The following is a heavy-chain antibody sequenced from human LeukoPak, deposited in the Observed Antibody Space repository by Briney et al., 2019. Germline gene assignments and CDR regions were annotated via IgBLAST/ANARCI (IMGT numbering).Heavy chain of an antibody. CDR1: GFTFSSYA. CDR2: IRGSGGST. V-gene: IGHV3-23*01. Sequence: GGSLRLSCAASGFTFSSYAMNWVRQAPGKGLEWVSAIRGSGGSTYYADSVKGRVTISRDKSKNTLYLQMNSLRAEDTAVYYCAVGGFGNALDDWGQGTLVTVSS. D-gene: IGHD3-10*01. CDR3: AVGGFGNALDD. J-gene: IGHJ4*02.